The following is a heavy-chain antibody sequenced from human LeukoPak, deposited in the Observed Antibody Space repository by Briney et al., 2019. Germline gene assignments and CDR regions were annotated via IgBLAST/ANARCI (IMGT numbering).Heavy chain of an antibody. D-gene: IGHD2-21*02. CDR2: ISNSGTT. Sequence: PSETLSLTCTVSGDSVTSGGYFWTWIRHHPGKGLEGTGYISNSGTTSYNPSLKSPVSISVDTSNNQFSLSLSSVTAADTAVYYCARDVVVTSSPDAFDIWGQGTMVAVSS. CDR3: ARDVVVTSSPDAFDI. V-gene: IGHV4-31*01. J-gene: IGHJ3*02. CDR1: GDSVTSGGYF.